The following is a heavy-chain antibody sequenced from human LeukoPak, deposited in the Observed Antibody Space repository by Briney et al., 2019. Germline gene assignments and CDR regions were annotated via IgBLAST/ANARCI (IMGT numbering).Heavy chain of an antibody. Sequence: GGSLRLSCAASGFTFSIYAMSWVRQAPGKGLEWVSTISGSGGSTYFADSVRGRFTISRDNSKNTLYLQMNSLRAEDTAVYYCAKARNSNYYYGMDVWGQGTTVTVSS. CDR1: GFTFSIYA. CDR3: AKARNSNYYYGMDV. CDR2: ISGSGGST. D-gene: IGHD1-7*01. J-gene: IGHJ6*02. V-gene: IGHV3-23*01.